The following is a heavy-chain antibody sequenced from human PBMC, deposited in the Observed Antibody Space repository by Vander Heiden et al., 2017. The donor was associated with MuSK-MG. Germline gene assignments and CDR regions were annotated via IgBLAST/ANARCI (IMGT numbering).Heavy chain of an antibody. Sequence: EVQLVESGGGLVQPGGSRRLSCAASGFRFNTYGMNWGRKAPGKGLEWVSYMSSSSNSIYYADAGKGRFTVSRDNAKNALYRQMNSMRAEDTAVYYFARDPDSGNGYSIDYWGEGTMVSVFS. J-gene: IGHJ4*02. CDR1: GFRFNTYG. CDR2: MSSSSNSI. V-gene: IGHV3-48*01. CDR3: ARDPDSGNGYSIDY. D-gene: IGHD3-3*01.